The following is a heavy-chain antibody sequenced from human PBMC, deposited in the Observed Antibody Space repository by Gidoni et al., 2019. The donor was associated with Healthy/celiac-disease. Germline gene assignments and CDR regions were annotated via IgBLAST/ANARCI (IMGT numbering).Heavy chain of an antibody. V-gene: IGHV3-33*01. CDR2: IWYDGRNK. D-gene: IGHD3-22*01. Sequence: QVQLVESGGGVGQPGRSLRPSWPAPGFTFSSYGMHWVRQAPGKGLEWVAVIWYDGRNKYYADSVKGRFPISRDNSKNTLYLQMNSLRAEDTAVYYCARDLTMIFDGGYWGQGTLVTVSS. CDR1: GFTFSSYG. J-gene: IGHJ4*02. CDR3: ARDLTMIFDGGY.